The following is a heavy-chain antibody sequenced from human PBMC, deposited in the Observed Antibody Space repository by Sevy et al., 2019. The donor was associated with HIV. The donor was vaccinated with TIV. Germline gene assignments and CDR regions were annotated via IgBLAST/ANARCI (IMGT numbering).Heavy chain of an antibody. J-gene: IGHJ6*02. CDR3: ARELISGRYYGMDV. V-gene: IGHV4-59*01. CDR2: IYYTRST. D-gene: IGHD6-19*01. CDR1: GFSISSYY. Sequence: SETLSLTCTVSGFSISSYYWNWIRQSPGKGLEWIGYIYYTRSTNYNPSLKSRVTISVDTSKNQYSLKLTSVTAADTAVYYCARELISGRYYGMDVWGQGTTVTVSS.